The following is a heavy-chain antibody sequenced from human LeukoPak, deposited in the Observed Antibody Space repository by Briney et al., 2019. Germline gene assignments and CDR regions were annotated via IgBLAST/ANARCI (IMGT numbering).Heavy chain of an antibody. CDR1: RFTFSNYG. CDR2: LENHGGDE. J-gene: IGHJ4*02. Sequence: PRGSLRLSPAASRFTFSNYGMHWGRQAPRKGLEWVAYLENHGGDEIYPHPVKSRFTIFRDNSKNTVYLQMTSLRTDDTAVYYCAKDSGIIDGRPDSWGQGTLVTVSS. V-gene: IGHV3-30*02. D-gene: IGHD1-14*01. CDR3: AKDSGIIDGRPDS.